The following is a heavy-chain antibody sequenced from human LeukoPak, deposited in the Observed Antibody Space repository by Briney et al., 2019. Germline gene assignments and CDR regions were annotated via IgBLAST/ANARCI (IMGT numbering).Heavy chain of an antibody. CDR3: ARDPGSGYDSYFDY. Sequence: GGSLRLSCAASGFTFSSYWMSWVRQAPGKGLEWVVNIKQDGSEKYYVDSVKGRFTISRDNAKNSLYLQMNSLRAEDTAVYYCARDPGSGYDSYFDYWGQGTLVTVSS. J-gene: IGHJ4*02. CDR1: GFTFSSYW. CDR2: IKQDGSEK. V-gene: IGHV3-7*01. D-gene: IGHD5-12*01.